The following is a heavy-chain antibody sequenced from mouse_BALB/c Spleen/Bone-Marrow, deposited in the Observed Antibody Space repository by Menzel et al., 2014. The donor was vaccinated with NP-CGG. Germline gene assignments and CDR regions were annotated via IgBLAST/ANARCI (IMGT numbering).Heavy chain of an antibody. Sequence: EVQLQQSGPELVKPGASVKVSCKASGYAFTSYNMYWVKQSHGKSLGWIGYIDPYNGGTSYNQRFKGKATLTVDKSSSTAYMHLNSLTSEDSAVYYCARDNYYGSSKGFAYWGQGTLVTVSA. V-gene: IGHV1S135*01. CDR3: ARDNYYGSSKGFAY. J-gene: IGHJ3*01. CDR1: GYAFTSYN. D-gene: IGHD1-1*01. CDR2: IDPYNGGT.